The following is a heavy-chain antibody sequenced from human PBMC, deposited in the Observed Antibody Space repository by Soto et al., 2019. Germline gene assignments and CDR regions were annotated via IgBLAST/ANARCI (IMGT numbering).Heavy chain of an antibody. V-gene: IGHV4-30-4*01. CDR3: ARWGLRRLIDYYGMDV. J-gene: IGHJ6*02. CDR1: GGSISSGDYY. Sequence: QVQLQESGPGLVKPSQTLSLTCTVSGGSISSGDYYWSWIRQPPGKGLEWIGYIYYSGSTYYSPSLKSRVTISVDTSKNQFSLKLSSVTAADTAVYYCARWGLRRLIDYYGMDVWGQGTTVTVSS. CDR2: IYYSGST. D-gene: IGHD4-17*01.